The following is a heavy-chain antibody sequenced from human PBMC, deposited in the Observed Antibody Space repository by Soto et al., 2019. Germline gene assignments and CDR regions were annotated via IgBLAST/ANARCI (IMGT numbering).Heavy chain of an antibody. CDR2: INHSGST. CDR1: GGSFSGYY. J-gene: IGHJ1*01. Sequence: VQLQQWGAGLLKPSETLSLTCAVYGGSFSGYYWSWIRQPPGKGLEWIGEINHSGSTNYNPSLKSRVTISVDTSKNQFSLKLSSVTAADTAVYYCARGRIVVVTAIRYFQHWGQGTLVTVSS. V-gene: IGHV4-34*01. D-gene: IGHD2-21*02. CDR3: ARGRIVVVTAIRYFQH.